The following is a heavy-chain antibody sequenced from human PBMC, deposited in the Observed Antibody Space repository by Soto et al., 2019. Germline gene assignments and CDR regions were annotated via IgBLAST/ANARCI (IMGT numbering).Heavy chain of an antibody. J-gene: IGHJ2*01. D-gene: IGHD4-17*01. CDR1: GFTFSSYA. CDR2: ISGSGGST. V-gene: IGHV3-23*01. CDR3: AKRTVGWYFDL. Sequence: EVQLLEAGGGLVQPGGSLRLSCAASGFTFSSYAMSWVRQAPGKGLEWVSAISGSGGSTYYADSVRGRLTISRDNSKNTLYLQMNSLRAEDTAVYYCAKRTVGWYFDLWGRGTLVTVSS.